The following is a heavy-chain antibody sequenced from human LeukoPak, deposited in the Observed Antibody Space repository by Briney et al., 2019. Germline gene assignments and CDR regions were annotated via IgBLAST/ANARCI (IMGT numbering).Heavy chain of an antibody. CDR1: GGSISSSSYY. CDR3: ARGAVLVVVAATHAFDI. CDR2: IYYSGST. J-gene: IGHJ3*02. Sequence: PSETLSLTCTVSGGSISSSSYYWGWIRQPPGKGLEWIGYIYYSGSTYYNPSLKSRVTISVDTSKNQFSLKLSSVTAADTAVYYCARGAVLVVVAATHAFDIWGQGTMVTVSS. D-gene: IGHD2-15*01. V-gene: IGHV4-30-4*08.